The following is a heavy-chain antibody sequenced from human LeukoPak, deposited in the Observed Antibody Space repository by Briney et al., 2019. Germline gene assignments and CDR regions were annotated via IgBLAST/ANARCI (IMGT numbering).Heavy chain of an antibody. CDR1: GVSVSSYY. CDR3: AGRRGFRGPFDY. V-gene: IGHV4-59*02. Sequence: SETLSLTCTVSGVSVSSYYSSCIRQPPAKGLEWIGYIYYSGSTNYNPSLKSRVTMSVDTSKNQFSLKLSSVTAADTAVYYCAGRRGFRGPFDYWGQGTLVTVSS. J-gene: IGHJ4*02. CDR2: IYYSGST.